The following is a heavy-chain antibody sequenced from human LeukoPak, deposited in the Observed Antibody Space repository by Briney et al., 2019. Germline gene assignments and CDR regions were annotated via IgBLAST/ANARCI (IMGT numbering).Heavy chain of an antibody. CDR1: GLTFSAYA. Sequence: PGGSLRLSCAASGLTFSAYAMHWVRQAPGKGLEWVAVISYDGSNKYYADSVKGRFTIFRDNSKNTVHLQMNSLKSEDTAAYYCARGQVWPFGDYGLVDYWGQGTPVIVSS. CDR2: ISYDGSNK. CDR3: ARGQVWPFGDYGLVDY. D-gene: IGHD4-17*01. V-gene: IGHV3-30-3*01. J-gene: IGHJ4*02.